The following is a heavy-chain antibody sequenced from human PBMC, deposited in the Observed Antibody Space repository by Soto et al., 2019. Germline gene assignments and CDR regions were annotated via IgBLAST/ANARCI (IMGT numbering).Heavy chain of an antibody. CDR1: GGSISSSSYY. CDR3: ARHDPPATMVRGVTLVGGWFDP. V-gene: IGHV4-39*01. D-gene: IGHD3-10*01. Sequence: SETLSLTCTVSGGSISSSSYYWGWIRQPPGKGLEWIGSIYYSGSTYYNPSLKSRVTISVDTSKNQFSLKLSSVTAADTAVYYCARHDPPATMVRGVTLVGGWFDPWGQGTLVTVSS. J-gene: IGHJ5*02. CDR2: IYYSGST.